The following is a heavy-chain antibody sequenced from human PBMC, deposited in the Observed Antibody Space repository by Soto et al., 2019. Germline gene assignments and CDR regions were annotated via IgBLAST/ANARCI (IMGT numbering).Heavy chain of an antibody. CDR1: GFSLSTSGVG. D-gene: IGHD4-17*01. J-gene: IGHJ3*02. Sequence: ESGPTLVNPTQTLTLTCTFSGFSLSTSGVGVGWIRQPPGKALEWLALIYWDDDKRYSPSLKSRLTITKDTSKNQVVLTMTNMDPVDTATYYCAHSRSDTVTTWGDAFDIWGQGTMVTVSS. V-gene: IGHV2-5*02. CDR2: IYWDDDK. CDR3: AHSRSDTVTTWGDAFDI.